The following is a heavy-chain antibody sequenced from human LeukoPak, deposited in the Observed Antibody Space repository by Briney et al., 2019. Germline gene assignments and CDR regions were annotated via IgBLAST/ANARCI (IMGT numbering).Heavy chain of an antibody. Sequence: PSETLSLTCTVSGGSISSYYWSWIRQPAGKGLEWIGRIYTSGSTNYNPSLKSRVTMSVDTSKNQFSLKLSSVTAADTAVYYCARDWGSGSYRYYYYYYMDVWGKGTTVTISS. D-gene: IGHD1-26*01. CDR1: GGSISSYY. V-gene: IGHV4-4*07. CDR2: IYTSGST. CDR3: ARDWGSGSYRYYYYYYMDV. J-gene: IGHJ6*03.